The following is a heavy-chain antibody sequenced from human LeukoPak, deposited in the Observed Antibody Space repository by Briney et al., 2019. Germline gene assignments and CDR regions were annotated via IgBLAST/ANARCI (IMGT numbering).Heavy chain of an antibody. CDR1: GYTFTGYY. Sequence: ASVKVSCKASGYTFTGYYMHWVRQAPGQGLEWMGWINPNSGGTNYAQKFQGRVTMTRDTSISTAYMELSRLRSDDTAVYYCARVPLGYYDILTGYYPPFDYWGQGTLVTVSS. J-gene: IGHJ4*02. CDR3: ARVPLGYYDILTGYYPPFDY. CDR2: INPNSGGT. D-gene: IGHD3-9*01. V-gene: IGHV1-2*02.